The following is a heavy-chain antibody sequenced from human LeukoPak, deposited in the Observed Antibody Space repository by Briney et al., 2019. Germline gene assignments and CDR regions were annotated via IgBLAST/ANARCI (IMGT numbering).Heavy chain of an antibody. D-gene: IGHD3-10*01. CDR3: ARVPCLSGSYCPFY. Sequence: QPGGSLRLSCATSGFTFSSNSMNWVRQAPGKGLGWVSDIYSGGSTYYADSVKGRFTISRDNSKNTLYLQMNSLRAEDTAVYYCARVPCLSGSYCPFYWGQGTLVTVSS. CDR1: GFTFSSNS. V-gene: IGHV3-53*01. CDR2: IYSGGST. J-gene: IGHJ4*02.